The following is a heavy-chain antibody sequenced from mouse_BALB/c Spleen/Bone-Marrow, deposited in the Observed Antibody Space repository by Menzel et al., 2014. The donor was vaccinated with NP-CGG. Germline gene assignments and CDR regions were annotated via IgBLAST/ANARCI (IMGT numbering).Heavy chain of an antibody. CDR2: ISTYSANT. CDR1: GYTFTDYA. D-gene: IGHD3-2*01. Sequence: VQLQQSGPELVSPGVSVKISCKAFGYTFTDYAIHWVKQSHSKSLEWIGIISTYSANTNYNQKFKGKATMTVDKSSSTVYMELARLTFEDSAIYFCARDISGYVRAMDYWGQGTSVTVSS. V-gene: IGHV1-67*01. J-gene: IGHJ4*01. CDR3: ARDISGYVRAMDY.